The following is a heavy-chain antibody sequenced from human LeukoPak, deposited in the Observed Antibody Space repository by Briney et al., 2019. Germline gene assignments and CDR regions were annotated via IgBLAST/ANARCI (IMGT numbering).Heavy chain of an antibody. J-gene: IGHJ6*02. CDR1: GFTFSSYS. Sequence: PGGSLRLSCAASGFTFSSYSMNWVRQAPGKGLEWVSYISSSSSTIYYADSVKGRFTISRDSAKNSLYLQMNSLRDEDTAVYYCARPWNYYYYYVMDVWGQGTTVTVSS. CDR3: ARPWNYYYYYVMDV. CDR2: ISSSSSTI. D-gene: IGHD1-1*01. V-gene: IGHV3-48*02.